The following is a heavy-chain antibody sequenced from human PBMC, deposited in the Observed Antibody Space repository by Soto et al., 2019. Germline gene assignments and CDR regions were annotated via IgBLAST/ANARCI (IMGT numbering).Heavy chain of an antibody. CDR3: ARIATYGTLKWFDP. CDR1: GYAFGDYD. CDR2: LNPNSANS. J-gene: IGHJ5*02. D-gene: IGHD1-1*01. V-gene: IGHV1-8*01. Sequence: QVQLVQSGAEVQRPGASVKVYCRASGYAFGDYDISWVRQAPGQGLAWMGWLNPNSANSGYAQKFQGRVSMTRDMAIIAAYMALSRLRPADTARYSFARIATYGTLKWFDPWGQGALATVSS.